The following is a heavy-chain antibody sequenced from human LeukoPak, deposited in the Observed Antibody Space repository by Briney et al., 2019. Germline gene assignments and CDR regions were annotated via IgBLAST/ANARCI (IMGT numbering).Heavy chain of an antibody. J-gene: IGHJ5*02. V-gene: IGHV3-23*01. Sequence: PGGSLRLSCAASGFTFSTYAMTWVRQAPGKGLEWVSLISGTGGSTYYADSVKGRFTISRDNSKNTLYLQMGSLRAEDMAVYYCARAAATGWFDPWGQGTLVTVSS. CDR3: ARAAATGWFDP. CDR2: ISGTGGST. CDR1: GFTFSTYA. D-gene: IGHD2-15*01.